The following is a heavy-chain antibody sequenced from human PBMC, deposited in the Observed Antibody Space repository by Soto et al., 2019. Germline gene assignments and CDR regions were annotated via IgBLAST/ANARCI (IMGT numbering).Heavy chain of an antibody. J-gene: IGHJ4*02. CDR1: GFAFDNAW. D-gene: IGHD3-22*01. Sequence: EVQLVESGGGLVKPGGSLRLSCAASGFAFDNAWMTWVRQAPGKGLEWVGHIKTKADGGATGYAAPVQGRFAISRDDSKNTLYLQMNSLRTEDTAVYYCMSRKDCYDYSGHDYWGQGTLVSVSS. CDR2: IKTKADGGAT. CDR3: MSRKDCYDYSGHDY. V-gene: IGHV3-15*07.